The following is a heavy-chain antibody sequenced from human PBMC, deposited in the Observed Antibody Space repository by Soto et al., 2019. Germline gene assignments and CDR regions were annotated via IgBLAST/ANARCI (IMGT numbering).Heavy chain of an antibody. D-gene: IGHD3-10*01. J-gene: IGHJ4*02. V-gene: IGHV1-2*04. CDR3: ARTPYYYGSGSYYMDY. CDR2: INPNSGGT. Sequence: QVQLVQSGAEVKKPGASVKVSCKASGYTFTGYYMHWVRQAPGQGLEWMGWINPNSGGTNYAQKFQGWVTMTRDTSISTAYMELSRLRSDDTVVYYCARTPYYYGSGSYYMDYWGQGPLVTVSS. CDR1: GYTFTGYY.